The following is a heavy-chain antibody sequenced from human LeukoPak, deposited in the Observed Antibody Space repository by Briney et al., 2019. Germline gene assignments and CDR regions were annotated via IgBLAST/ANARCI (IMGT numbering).Heavy chain of an antibody. CDR3: ARDEMGYSGSYYLSFDP. V-gene: IGHV1-18*01. Sequence: GASVKVSCKASGYTFTSYGISWVRQAPGQGLEWMGWISAYNGNTNYAQKLQGRVTMTTDTSTSTAYMELGSLRSDDTAVYYCARDEMGYSGSYYLSFDPWGQGTLVTVAS. CDR1: GYTFTSYG. J-gene: IGHJ5*02. D-gene: IGHD1-26*01. CDR2: ISAYNGNT.